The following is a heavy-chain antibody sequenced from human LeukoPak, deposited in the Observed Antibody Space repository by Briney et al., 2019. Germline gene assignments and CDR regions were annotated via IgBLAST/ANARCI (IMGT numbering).Heavy chain of an antibody. CDR2: ISNDGNNK. CDR1: GFSFNSYP. Sequence: GRSLRLTCAASGFSFNSYPMHWVRQAPGKGLEWVAVISNDGNNKYYADSVKGRFTISRDNSNNTLSLQMNGLRVEATAVYYCARPDDSESFYRANHYWGRGTLVTVS. CDR3: ARPDDSESFYRANHY. D-gene: IGHD3-10*01. J-gene: IGHJ4*02. V-gene: IGHV3-30*04.